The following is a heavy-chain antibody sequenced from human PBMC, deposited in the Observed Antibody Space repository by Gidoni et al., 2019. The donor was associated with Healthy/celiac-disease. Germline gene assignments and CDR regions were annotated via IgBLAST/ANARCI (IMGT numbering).Heavy chain of an antibody. Sequence: EVQLVESGGGLVKPGGSLRLSCAASGFTFSNAWMSWVRQAPGKGLEWVGRIKSKTDGGTTDYAAPVKGRFTISRDDSKNTLYLQMNSLKTEDTAVYYCTTEVGYYDSSGYFAVDIWGQGTMVTVSS. CDR3: TTEVGYYDSSGYFAVDI. J-gene: IGHJ3*02. V-gene: IGHV3-15*01. D-gene: IGHD3-22*01. CDR2: IKSKTDGGTT. CDR1: GFTFSNAW.